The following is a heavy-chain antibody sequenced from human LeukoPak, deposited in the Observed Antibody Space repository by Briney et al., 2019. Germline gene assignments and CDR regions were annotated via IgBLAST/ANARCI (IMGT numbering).Heavy chain of an antibody. CDR1: GFTFSSYA. V-gene: IGHV3-30*14. D-gene: IGHD6-19*01. Sequence: PGRSLRLSCAASGFTFSSYAMHWVRQAPGKGLEWVAVISYDGSNKYYADSVKGRFTISRDNSKNTLYLQMNSLRAEDTAVYYCARSLMARSSGWYSGLNFDYWGQGTLVTVSS. CDR2: ISYDGSNK. J-gene: IGHJ4*02. CDR3: ARSLMARSSGWYSGLNFDY.